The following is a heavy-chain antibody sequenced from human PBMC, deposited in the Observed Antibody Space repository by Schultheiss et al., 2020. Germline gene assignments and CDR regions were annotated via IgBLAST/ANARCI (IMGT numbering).Heavy chain of an antibody. J-gene: IGHJ4*02. V-gene: IGHV3-72*01. CDR2: SKNKAEKYIS. CDR1: GFMFSDRY. Sequence: GGSLRLSCAASGFMFSDRYMDWVRQAPGKGLEWVGRSKNKAEKYISEYAASVKDRFVISRDDSKDSMYLQMNSLKIEDTAVYYCAKDGYKSDWGQGTLVTVSS. CDR3: AKDGYKSD. D-gene: IGHD5-24*01.